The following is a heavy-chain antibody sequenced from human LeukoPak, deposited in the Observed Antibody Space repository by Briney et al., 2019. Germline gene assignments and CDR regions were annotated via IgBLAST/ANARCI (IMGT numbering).Heavy chain of an antibody. V-gene: IGHV3-48*04. CDR2: ISSSSSSI. Sequence: GGSLRLSCAASGFTFSSYSMNWVRQAPGKGLEWVSYISSSSSSIYDADSVKGRFTISRDNAKNSLYLQMNSLRAEDTAVYYCARQRGVHLGVEGGYYFDYWGQGTLVTVSS. D-gene: IGHD3-16*01. J-gene: IGHJ4*02. CDR1: GFTFSSYS. CDR3: ARQRGVHLGVEGGYYFDY.